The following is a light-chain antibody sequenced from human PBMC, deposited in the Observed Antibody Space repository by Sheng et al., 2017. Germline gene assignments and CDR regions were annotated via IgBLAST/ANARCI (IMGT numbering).Light chain of an antibody. J-gene: IGLJ2*01. V-gene: IGLV3-9*01. CDR2: RDV. CDR1: YIGSKN. Sequence: SYEVTQPLSVSVALGQTARITCGGDYIGSKNVHWYQQRPGQAPMLVIYRDVNRPSEVPDRVTGSNSGNTATLTISRAQAGDEADYYCQVWDSSTHVVFGGGTKLTVL. CDR3: QVWDSSTHVV.